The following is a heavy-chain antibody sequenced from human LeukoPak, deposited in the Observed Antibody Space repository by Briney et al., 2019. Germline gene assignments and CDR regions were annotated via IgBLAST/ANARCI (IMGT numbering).Heavy chain of an antibody. CDR3: ARDRTRSAYEFDY. D-gene: IGHD5-12*01. CDR2: ISYDGKNE. Sequence: GGTLRLSCAASGFTFSSYGMHWVRQAPGKGLEWVAVISYDGKNEYYADSVKGRFTISRDNSKNTLFLQVNSLRGEDTAVYYCARDRTRSAYEFDYWGQGTLVTVSP. CDR1: GFTFSSYG. V-gene: IGHV3-30*03. J-gene: IGHJ4*02.